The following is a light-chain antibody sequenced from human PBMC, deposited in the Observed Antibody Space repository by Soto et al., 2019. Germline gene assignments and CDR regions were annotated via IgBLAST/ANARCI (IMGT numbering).Light chain of an antibody. V-gene: IGLV2-8*01. Sequence: QSVLTQPPSASGSPGQSVTISCTGTSSDVGGYRYVSWHQQHPGKAPKLIIYEVSKRPSGVPDRFSGSKSGNTASLTVSGLQAEDEADYYCNSYAGGSYVFGTGTKVTVL. CDR2: EVS. CDR1: SSDVGGYRY. CDR3: NSYAGGSYV. J-gene: IGLJ1*01.